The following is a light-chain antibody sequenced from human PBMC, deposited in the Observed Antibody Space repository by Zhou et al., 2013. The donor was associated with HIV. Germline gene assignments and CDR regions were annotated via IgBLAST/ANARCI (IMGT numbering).Light chain of an antibody. Sequence: IQLTQSPSSLSASLGDRVNITCRASQGISTYLAWYRLNPGKAPEPLIYGASTLQSGVPSRFSGSGSGTEFTLTIRSLQPDDFATYYCQQFESDWWTFGQGTKVEIK. CDR1: QGISTY. CDR2: GAS. CDR3: QQFESDWWT. V-gene: IGKV1-9*01. J-gene: IGKJ1*01.